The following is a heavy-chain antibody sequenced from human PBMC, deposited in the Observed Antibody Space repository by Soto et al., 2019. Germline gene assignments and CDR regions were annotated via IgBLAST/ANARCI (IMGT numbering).Heavy chain of an antibody. CDR3: ARGWRITIFGVVQNYYFDC. J-gene: IGHJ4*02. CDR2: INHSGST. CDR1: CGFFQGFY. Sequence: SGTLSLTFAFYCGFFQGFYLGLVPQPPREGLEWIGEINHSGSTNYHPSLNSRVTISVDTSKNQFSLKLSSVTAADTAVYYCARGWRITIFGVVQNYYFDCWGQGTLVTVSS. D-gene: IGHD3-3*01. V-gene: IGHV4-34*01.